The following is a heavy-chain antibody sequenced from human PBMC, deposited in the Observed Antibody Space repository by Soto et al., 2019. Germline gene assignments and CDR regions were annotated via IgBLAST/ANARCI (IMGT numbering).Heavy chain of an antibody. Sequence: GGSVKVSCKASGGTFSSYAISWVLQAPGQGLEWMGGIIPIFGTANYAQKFQGRVTITADKSTSTAYMELSSLRSEDTAVYYCARARLGVATIGDYYYGMDVWGQGTTVTVSS. CDR2: IIPIFGTA. CDR1: GGTFSSYA. J-gene: IGHJ6*02. CDR3: ARARLGVATIGDYYYGMDV. D-gene: IGHD5-12*01. V-gene: IGHV1-69*06.